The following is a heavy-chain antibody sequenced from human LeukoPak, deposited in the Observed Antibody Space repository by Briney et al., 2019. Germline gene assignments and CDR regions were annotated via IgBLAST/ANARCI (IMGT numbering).Heavy chain of an antibody. CDR3: ARVSRDGYNYVYYYMDV. J-gene: IGHJ6*03. D-gene: IGHD5-24*01. Sequence: ASVKVSCKASGYTFTSYGISWVRQAPGQGLEWMGWISAYNGNTNYAQKLQGRVTMTTDTSTSTAYMELRSLRSDDTAVYYCARVSRDGYNYVYYYMDVWGKGTTVTVSS. V-gene: IGHV1-18*01. CDR2: ISAYNGNT. CDR1: GYTFTSYG.